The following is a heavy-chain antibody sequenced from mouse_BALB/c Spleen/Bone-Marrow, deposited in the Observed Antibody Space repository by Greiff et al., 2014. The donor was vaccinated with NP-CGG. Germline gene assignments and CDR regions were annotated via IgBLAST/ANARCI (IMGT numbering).Heavy chain of an antibody. CDR2: IDPSDSET. CDR3: ASPSDGNPFAY. CDR1: GYSFTSYW. V-gene: IGHV1S126*01. Sequence: VQGVESGPQLVRPGASVKISCKASGYSFTSYWMHWVKQRPGQGLEWIGMIDPSDSETRLNQKFKDMATLTVDKSSSTAYMQLSSPTSEDSAVYYCASPSDGNPFAYWGQGTLVTVSA. J-gene: IGHJ3*01. D-gene: IGHD2-1*01.